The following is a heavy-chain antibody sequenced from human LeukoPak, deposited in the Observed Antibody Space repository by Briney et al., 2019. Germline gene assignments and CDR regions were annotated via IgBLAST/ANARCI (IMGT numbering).Heavy chain of an antibody. CDR2: INSDGSST. D-gene: IGHD3-16*02. V-gene: IGHV3-74*01. J-gene: IGHJ4*02. Sequence: GGSLRLSCAASGFTFSSYWMHWVRQAPGKGLVWVSRINSDGSSTSYADSVKGRFTISRDNAKNTLYLQMNSLRAEDTAVYYCARRPSYDYVWGSYRRYYYFDYWGQGTLVTVSS. CDR1: GFTFSSYW. CDR3: ARRPSYDYVWGSYRRYYYFDY.